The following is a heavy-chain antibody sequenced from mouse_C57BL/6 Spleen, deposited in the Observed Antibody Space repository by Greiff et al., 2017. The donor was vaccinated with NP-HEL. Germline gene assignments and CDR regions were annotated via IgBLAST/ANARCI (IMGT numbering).Heavy chain of an antibody. J-gene: IGHJ2*01. CDR3: ARDRGGGRRNYFDY. V-gene: IGHV3-6*01. CDR2: ISYDGSN. Sequence: EVQLQESGPGLVKPSQSLSLTCSVTGYSITSGYYWNWIRQFPGNKLEWMGYISYDGSNNYNPSLKNRISITRDTSKNQFFLKLNSVTTEDTATYYCARDRGGGRRNYFDYWGQGTTLTVSS. D-gene: IGHD1-1*02. CDR1: GYSITSGYY.